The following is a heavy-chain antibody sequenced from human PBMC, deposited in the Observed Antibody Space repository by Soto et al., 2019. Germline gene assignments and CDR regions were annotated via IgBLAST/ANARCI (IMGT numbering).Heavy chain of an antibody. CDR1: GFTFSSYA. D-gene: IGHD2-15*01. Sequence: GGSLRLSCAASGFTFSSYAMSWVRQAPGKGLEWVSGIDGSGRNTYYADSVKGRFTISRDNSKNTLSVQMNGLRVEDTALYYCAKDGGSVCSGGTCYFQAPDYWGQGTLVTV. CDR3: AKDGGSVCSGGTCYFQAPDY. CDR2: IDGSGRNT. J-gene: IGHJ4*02. V-gene: IGHV3-23*01.